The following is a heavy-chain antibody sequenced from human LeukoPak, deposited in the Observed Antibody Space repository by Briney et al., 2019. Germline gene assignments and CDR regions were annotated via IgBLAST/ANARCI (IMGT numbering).Heavy chain of an antibody. J-gene: IGHJ5*02. CDR3: ARSRGGLPYYNWFDP. Sequence: ASVKVSCKASGYTFTSYDINWVRQAPGQGLEWMGGIIPIFGTTNDAQKFQGRVTITADESTSTAYMELSSLRSEDTAVYYCARSRGGLPYYNWFDPWGQGTLVTVSS. CDR2: IIPIFGTT. CDR1: GYTFTSYD. D-gene: IGHD3-9*01. V-gene: IGHV1-69*13.